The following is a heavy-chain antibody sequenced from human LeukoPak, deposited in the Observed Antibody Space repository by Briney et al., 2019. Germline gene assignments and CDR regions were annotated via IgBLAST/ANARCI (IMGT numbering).Heavy chain of an antibody. CDR3: ARAYSSSWYFNWFDP. Sequence: SETLSLTCTVSGGSISSNSYYWGWIRQPPGKGLEWIGSMYYSGSTYYNASLESRVTISVDTSKNQFSLKLSSVTAADTAVYYCARAYSSSWYFNWFDPWGQGTLVTVSS. CDR2: MYYSGST. J-gene: IGHJ5*02. CDR1: GGSISSNSYY. D-gene: IGHD6-13*01. V-gene: IGHV4-39*07.